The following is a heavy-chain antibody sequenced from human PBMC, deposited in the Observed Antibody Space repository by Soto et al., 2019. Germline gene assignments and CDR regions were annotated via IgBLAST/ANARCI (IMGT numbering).Heavy chain of an antibody. CDR3: AREVQVHTPDFVY. V-gene: IGHV1-69*19. Sequence: QVQLVQSGAEMKKPGSSVKVSCQSSGGTFNTYAMNWVRQAPGQGPEGMGDISHMFGAANYAPKFQGRVTITADESTGTSSMQLSSSTSEDTALYFCAREVQVHTPDFVYWGQGTLVTVSS. CDR2: ISHMFGAA. J-gene: IGHJ4*02. D-gene: IGHD3-10*01. CDR1: GGTFNTYA.